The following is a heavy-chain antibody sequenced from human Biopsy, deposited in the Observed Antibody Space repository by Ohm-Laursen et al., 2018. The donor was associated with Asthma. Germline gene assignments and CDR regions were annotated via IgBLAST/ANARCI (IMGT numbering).Heavy chain of an antibody. D-gene: IGHD2-2*01. Sequence: SAKVSCKSLGGTFNTYVIGWVRQAPGQGLEWMGGINSVFGTTTYPQKFQDRVTLTADDSTSTVYMELSCLRSEDTAVYYCARKAGSCISRTCYSLDFWGQGTLVTVSS. CDR3: ARKAGSCISRTCYSLDF. CDR1: GGTFNTYV. CDR2: INSVFGTT. J-gene: IGHJ4*02. V-gene: IGHV1-69*13.